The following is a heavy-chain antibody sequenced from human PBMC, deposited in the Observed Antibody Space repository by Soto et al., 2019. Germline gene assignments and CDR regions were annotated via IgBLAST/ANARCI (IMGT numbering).Heavy chain of an antibody. V-gene: IGHV3-48*01. J-gene: IGHJ4*02. Sequence: PGGSLRLSCAASGFTFSSYSMNWVRQAPGKGLEWVSYISSGSSTIDYADSVKGRFTISRDNAKNSLYLQMNSLRAEDTAVYYCARDSSSWEYYFDYWGQGALVT. CDR1: GFTFSSYS. CDR3: ARDSSSWEYYFDY. CDR2: ISSGSSTI. D-gene: IGHD6-13*01.